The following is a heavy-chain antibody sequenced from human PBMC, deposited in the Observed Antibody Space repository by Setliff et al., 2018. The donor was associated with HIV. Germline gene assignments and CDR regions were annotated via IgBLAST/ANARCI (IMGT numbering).Heavy chain of an antibody. CDR2: IYPGGSDT. J-gene: IGHJ3*02. D-gene: IGHD2-2*01. CDR3: ARRLRYCTSTSCPAAAFDI. Sequence: GESLKISCKGSGYSFSSYWIGWVRQKPGKGLEWMGIIYPGGSDTRYSPSFQGQVTISADKSISTAYLQWRSLKASDTAMYYCARRLRYCTSTSCPAAAFDIRGLGTTVTVSS. V-gene: IGHV5-51*01. CDR1: GYSFSSYW.